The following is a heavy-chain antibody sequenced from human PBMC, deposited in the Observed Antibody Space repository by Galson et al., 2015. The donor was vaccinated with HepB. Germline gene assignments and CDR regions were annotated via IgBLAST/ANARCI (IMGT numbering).Heavy chain of an antibody. D-gene: IGHD2-2*01. J-gene: IGHJ3*02. CDR3: ARDGGYCSSTSCHRAFDI. Sequence: SLRLSCAASGFTFSSYAMHWVRQAPGKGLEWVAVISYDGSNKYYADSVKGRFTISRDNSKNTLYLQMNSLRAEDTAVYYCARDGGYCSSTSCHRAFDIWGQGTMVTVSS. V-gene: IGHV3-30-3*01. CDR1: GFTFSSYA. CDR2: ISYDGSNK.